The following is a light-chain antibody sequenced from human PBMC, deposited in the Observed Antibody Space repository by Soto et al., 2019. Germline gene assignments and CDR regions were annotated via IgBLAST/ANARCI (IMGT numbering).Light chain of an antibody. J-gene: IGLJ2*01. Sequence: QCALTQPASVSGSPGQSITISCTGTNSDVGAYPYVSWYQQHPGNAPKLLIYEVADRPSGVSDRFSGSKSGNTASLTISALQAEDEAVYYCSSYATSGTNVIFGGGTKVTVL. CDR2: EVA. V-gene: IGLV2-14*03. CDR3: SSYATSGTNVI. CDR1: NSDVGAYPY.